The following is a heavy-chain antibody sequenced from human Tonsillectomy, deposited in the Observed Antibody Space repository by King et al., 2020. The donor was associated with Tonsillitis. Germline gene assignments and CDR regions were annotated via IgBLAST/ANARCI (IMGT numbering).Heavy chain of an antibody. CDR2: TSYSGNT. CDR3: ARLRLRVSTRGGHYYMDG. CDR1: GGSISSSSYY. V-gene: IGHV4-39*01. J-gene: IGHJ6*03. Sequence: VQLQESGPGLVKPSETLSLTCTVSGGSISSSSYYWGWIRQPPGKGLEWIGSTSYSGNTYYNPSLKSRVTISVDTSKNQFSLKLRSVTAADTAVFYCARLRLRVSTRGGHYYMDGWGKGTTVTVSS. D-gene: IGHD3-10*01.